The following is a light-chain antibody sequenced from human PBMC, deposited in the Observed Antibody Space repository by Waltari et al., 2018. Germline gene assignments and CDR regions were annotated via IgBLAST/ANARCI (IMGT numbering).Light chain of an antibody. Sequence: QSALTQPASVSGSPGQSITISCTGSSRDVGSYSLVSWYQHHPGKAPKLMIYEGSKRPSGGSNRFSGSKSGNTASLTISGLQAEDEADYYCSSYASSSTFVLFGGGTKLIVL. CDR3: SSYASSSTFVL. J-gene: IGLJ2*01. CDR1: SRDVGSYSL. CDR2: EGS. V-gene: IGLV2-23*03.